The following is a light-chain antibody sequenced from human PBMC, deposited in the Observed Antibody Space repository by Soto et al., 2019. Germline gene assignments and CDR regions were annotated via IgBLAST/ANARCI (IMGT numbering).Light chain of an antibody. J-gene: IGKJ4*01. V-gene: IGKV4-1*01. CDR2: WAS. Sequence: DIVMTQSPDSLAVSLGERATINCKSSQSVLHSSNNMNYLTWYQHKPGQPPKVLIYWASTRESGVPDRFSGSGSRTDFTLTISSLQAEDVAVYYCQQYHSAPLTFGGGTKVEI. CDR3: QQYHSAPLT. CDR1: QSVLHSSNNMNY.